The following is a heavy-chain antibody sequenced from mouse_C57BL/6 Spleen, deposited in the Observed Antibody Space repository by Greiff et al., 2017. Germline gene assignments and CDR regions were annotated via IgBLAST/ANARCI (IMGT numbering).Heavy chain of an antibody. CDR1: GFTFSDYY. CDR3: ARLTTVVDWYFDD. CDR2: INYDGSST. J-gene: IGHJ1*03. Sequence: DVKLVESEGGLVQPGSSMKLSCTASGFTFSDYYMAWVRQVPEKGLEWVANINYDGSSTYYPASLTSRFIISRDNAKNILYLQMSSLKSEDTATDYCARLTTVVDWYFDDWGTGTTVTVSS. V-gene: IGHV5-16*01. D-gene: IGHD1-1*01.